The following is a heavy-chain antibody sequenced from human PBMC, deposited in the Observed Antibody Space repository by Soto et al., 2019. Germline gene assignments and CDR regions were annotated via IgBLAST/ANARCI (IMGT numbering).Heavy chain of an antibody. CDR1: GFTFNTHC. CDR3: ARGGAMGVDY. V-gene: IGHV3-74*01. J-gene: IGHJ4*02. Sequence: EVQLVESGGGVVQPGAALRLSCTASGFTFNTHCMHWVRQAPGKGLVWVSRIYFDGITTNYADSVKGRLTVSRDNAKNTVYLHVNTLRDEDTAVYYCARGGAMGVDYWGQGTLVTVSS. CDR2: IYFDGITT. D-gene: IGHD1-26*01.